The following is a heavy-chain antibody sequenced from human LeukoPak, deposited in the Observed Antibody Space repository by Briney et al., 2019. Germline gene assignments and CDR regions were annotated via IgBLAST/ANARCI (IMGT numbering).Heavy chain of an antibody. V-gene: IGHV3-23*01. CDR3: AKDPPASGWRPEFN. D-gene: IGHD6-19*01. CDR1: GFTFSSYG. CDR2: ISGSGGST. J-gene: IGHJ4*02. Sequence: PGGSLRLSCAASGFTFSSYGMHWVRQAPGKGLERVSAISGSGGSTYYADSVKGRFTISRDNSKNTLYLQMNSLRAEDTAVYYCAKDPPASGWRPEFNWGQGTLVTVSS.